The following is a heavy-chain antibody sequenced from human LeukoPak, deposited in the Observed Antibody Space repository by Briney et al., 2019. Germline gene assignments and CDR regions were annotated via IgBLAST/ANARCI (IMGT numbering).Heavy chain of an antibody. CDR3: ARLGGGNSAYSYAFDI. CDR1: GDSIRSGTYY. D-gene: IGHD4-23*01. CDR2: IYTSGST. V-gene: IGHV4-61*02. J-gene: IGHJ3*02. Sequence: SQTLSLTCSVSGDSIRSGTYYWSWIRQPAGKGLEWIGRIYTSGSTSYNPSLKSRVTISVDTSKNQFSLKLTSVTAADTAVYYCARLGGGNSAYSYAFDIWGQGTMVTVSS.